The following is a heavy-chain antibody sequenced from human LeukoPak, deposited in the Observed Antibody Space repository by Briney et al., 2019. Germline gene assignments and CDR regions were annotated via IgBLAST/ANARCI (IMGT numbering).Heavy chain of an antibody. D-gene: IGHD3-3*01. V-gene: IGHV3-21*01. CDR3: ARRLSTQTYYDFWSGYSYAFDI. J-gene: IGHJ3*02. CDR2: ISSSSSYI. CDR1: GFTFSSYS. Sequence: PGRSLRLSCAASGFTFSSYSMNWVRQAPGKGLEWVSSISSSSSYIYYADSVKGRFTISRDNAKNSPYLQMNSLRAEDTAVYYCARRLSTQTYYDFWSGYSYAFDIWGQGTMVTVSS.